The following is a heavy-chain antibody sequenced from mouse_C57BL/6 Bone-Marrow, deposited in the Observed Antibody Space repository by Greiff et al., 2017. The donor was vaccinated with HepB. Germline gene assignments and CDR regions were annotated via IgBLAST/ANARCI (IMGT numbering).Heavy chain of an antibody. D-gene: IGHD6-1*01. CDR1: GYTFTSYW. Sequence: VQLQQSGAELVKPGASVKLSCKASGYTFTSYWMHWVKQRPGQGLEWIGMIHPNSGSTNYNEKFKSKATLTVDKSSSTAYMQLSSLTSEDSAVYYCAAAEAWFAYWGQGTLVTVSA. CDR2: IHPNSGST. CDR3: AAAEAWFAY. J-gene: IGHJ3*01. V-gene: IGHV1-64*01.